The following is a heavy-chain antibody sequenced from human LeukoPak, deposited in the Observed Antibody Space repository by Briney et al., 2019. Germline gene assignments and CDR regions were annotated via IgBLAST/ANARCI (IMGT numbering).Heavy chain of an antibody. Sequence: GGSLRLSCAASGFTFSRYLMSWVRQAPGKGLEWVANIKQDGSEKYYVDSVKGRFTISRDNAKNSLYLQMNSLRAEDTAVYYCARDLLLWFGELLRPLDYWGQGTLVTVSS. CDR2: IKQDGSEK. CDR1: GFTFSRYL. J-gene: IGHJ4*02. D-gene: IGHD3-10*01. CDR3: ARDLLLWFGELLRPLDY. V-gene: IGHV3-7*01.